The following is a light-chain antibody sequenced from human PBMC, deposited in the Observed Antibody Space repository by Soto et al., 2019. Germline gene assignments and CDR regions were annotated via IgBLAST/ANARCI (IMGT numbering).Light chain of an antibody. CDR2: GAS. CDR1: QSVSSSN. Sequence: EIVLTQSPGTLSLSPGERATLSCRANQSVSSSNLAWYQQKPGQAPRLLIYGASTRATGIPARFSGSGSGTEFTLTISSLQSEDFAVYYCQQYNNWWTFGQGTKVDIK. V-gene: IGKV3-15*01. CDR3: QQYNNWWT. J-gene: IGKJ1*01.